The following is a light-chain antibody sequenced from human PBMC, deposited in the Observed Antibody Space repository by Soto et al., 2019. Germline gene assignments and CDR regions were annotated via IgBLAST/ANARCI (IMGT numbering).Light chain of an antibody. CDR3: QQFNSYPRT. CDR2: AAS. V-gene: IGKV1-9*01. CDR1: QGISSY. J-gene: IGKJ3*01. Sequence: IQLTQSPSSLSASVGDRVTITCRASQGISSYLAWYQQKPGKAPKLLIYAASALQSGFPSRFSGSGSGPDFTLTISSLQPEDFATYYCQQFNSYPRTFGPGTKVDV.